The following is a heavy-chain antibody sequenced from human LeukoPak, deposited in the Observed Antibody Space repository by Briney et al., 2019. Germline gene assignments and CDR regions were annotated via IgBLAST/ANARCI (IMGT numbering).Heavy chain of an antibody. CDR3: ARDHLSYDYVWGSYRDNWYFDL. Sequence: GGSLRLSCAASGFTFSSYWMHWVRQAPGKGLVWVSRINSDGSSTSYADSVKGRFTISRDNAKNTLYLQMNSLRAEDTAVYYCARDHLSYDYVWGSYRDNWYFDLWGRGTLVTVSS. D-gene: IGHD3-16*02. CDR2: INSDGSST. J-gene: IGHJ2*01. V-gene: IGHV3-74*01. CDR1: GFTFSSYW.